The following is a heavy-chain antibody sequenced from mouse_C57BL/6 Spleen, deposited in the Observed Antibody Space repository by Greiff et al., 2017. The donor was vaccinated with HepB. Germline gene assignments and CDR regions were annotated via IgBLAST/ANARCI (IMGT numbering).Heavy chain of an antibody. V-gene: IGHV5-17*01. CDR2: ISSGSSTI. Sequence: EVKLVESGGGLVKPGGSLKLSCAASGFTFSDYGMHWVRQAPEKGLEWVAYISSGSSTIYYADTVKGRFTISRDNAKNTLFLQMTSLRSEDTAMYYCARPGRRGVYAMDYWGQGTSVTVSS. CDR3: ARPGRRGVYAMDY. J-gene: IGHJ4*01. CDR1: GFTFSDYG. D-gene: IGHD3-1*01.